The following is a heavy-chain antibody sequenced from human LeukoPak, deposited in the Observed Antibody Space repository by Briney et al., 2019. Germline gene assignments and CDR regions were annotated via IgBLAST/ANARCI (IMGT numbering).Heavy chain of an antibody. Sequence: PGGSLRLSCAASGFTFSSYGMHWVRQAPGKGLAWVAVISYDGSNKYYADSVKGRFTISRDNSKNTLYLQMNSLRAEDTAVYYCAKDNYYDSSGYSDDAFDIWGQGTMVTVSS. V-gene: IGHV3-30*18. CDR1: GFTFSSYG. J-gene: IGHJ3*02. D-gene: IGHD3-22*01. CDR3: AKDNYYDSSGYSDDAFDI. CDR2: ISYDGSNK.